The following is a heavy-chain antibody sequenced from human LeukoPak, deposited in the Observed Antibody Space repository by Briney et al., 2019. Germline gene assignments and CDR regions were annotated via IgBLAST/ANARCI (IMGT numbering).Heavy chain of an antibody. CDR2: ISYDGSNK. CDR1: AFTFSSYG. Sequence: GGSLRLSCAASAFTFSSYGMHWVRQAPGKGLEWVAVISYDGSNKYYADYVKGRFTISRDNSKNTLYLKMNSLRAEDTAVYYCATLERGYAVAVDYWGQGTLVTVSS. D-gene: IGHD6-19*01. J-gene: IGHJ4*02. V-gene: IGHV3-30*03. CDR3: ATLERGYAVAVDY.